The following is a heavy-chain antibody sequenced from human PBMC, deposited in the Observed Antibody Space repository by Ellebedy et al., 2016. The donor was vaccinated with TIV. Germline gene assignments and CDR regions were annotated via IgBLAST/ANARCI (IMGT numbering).Heavy chain of an antibody. D-gene: IGHD4-17*01. V-gene: IGHV3-48*04. CDR1: GFTFSAYS. Sequence: GGSLRLSCAVSGFTFSAYSMNWVRQAPGKGLEWVSYISTGSSTIYYADSVKGRFTISRDNAKNSLYLQMNSLRAEDTAVYYCPRDDSVYGDSVYWYFDLWGRGTLVGVSS. CDR3: PRDDSVYGDSVYWYFDL. CDR2: ISTGSSTI. J-gene: IGHJ2*01.